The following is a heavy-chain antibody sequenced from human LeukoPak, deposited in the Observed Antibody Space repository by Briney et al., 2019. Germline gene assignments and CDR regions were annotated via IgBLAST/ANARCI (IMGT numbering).Heavy chain of an antibody. V-gene: IGHV1-69*04. CDR3: ARGYGDYGHYYYGMDV. CDR2: IIPILGIA. CDR1: GGTFSSYA. D-gene: IGHD4-17*01. Sequence: ASVKVSCKASGGTFSSYAISWVRQAPGQGLEWMGRIIPILGIANYAQKSQGRVTITADKSTSTAYMELSSLRSEDTAVYYCARGYGDYGHYYYGMDVWGQGTTVTVSS. J-gene: IGHJ6*02.